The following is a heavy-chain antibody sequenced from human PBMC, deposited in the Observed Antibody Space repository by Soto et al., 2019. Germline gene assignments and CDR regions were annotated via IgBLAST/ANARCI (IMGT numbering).Heavy chain of an antibody. CDR1: GFTFSSYG. D-gene: IGHD3-10*01. CDR2: IWYDGSNK. J-gene: IGHJ6*02. Sequence: GGSLRLSCAASGFTFSSYGMHWVRQAPGKGLEWVAVIWYDGSNKYYADSVKGRFTISRDNSKNTLYLKMNSLRAEDTAVYYCARATYYYGSGSYDGRYYYYGMDVWGQGTTVTVSS. CDR3: ARATYYYGSGSYDGRYYYYGMDV. V-gene: IGHV3-33*01.